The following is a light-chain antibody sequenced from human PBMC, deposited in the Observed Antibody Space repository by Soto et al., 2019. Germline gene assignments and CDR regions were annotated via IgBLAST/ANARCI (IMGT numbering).Light chain of an antibody. J-gene: IGKJ1*01. CDR3: QQYNNWWT. Sequence: EIVLTQSPGTLSLSPGERATLSCRASQSVSSNLAWYQQKPGQAPRLLIYGASTRATGIPARFSGSGSGTEFTLTISSLQSEDFAVYYCQQYNNWWTFGQVGKVDIK. CDR1: QSVSSN. CDR2: GAS. V-gene: IGKV3D-15*01.